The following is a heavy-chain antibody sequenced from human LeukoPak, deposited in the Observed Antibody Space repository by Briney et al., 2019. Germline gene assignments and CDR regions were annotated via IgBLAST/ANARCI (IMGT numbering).Heavy chain of an antibody. J-gene: IGHJ4*02. CDR1: GFTFSSYG. D-gene: IGHD1-26*01. CDR3: AKNKVGAKYYFDY. Sequence: GRSLRLSCAASGFTFSSYGMHWVRQAPGKGLEWVSAISGSGGSTYYADSVKGRFTISRDNSKNTLYLQMNSLRAEDTAVYYCAKNKVGAKYYFDYWGQGTLVTVSS. V-gene: IGHV3-23*01. CDR2: ISGSGGST.